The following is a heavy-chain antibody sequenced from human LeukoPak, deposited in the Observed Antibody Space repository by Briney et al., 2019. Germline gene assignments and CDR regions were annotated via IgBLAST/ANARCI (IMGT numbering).Heavy chain of an antibody. V-gene: IGHV3-21*01. D-gene: IGHD3-22*01. CDR1: GFTFSSYG. Sequence: GGSLRLSCAASGFTFSSYGMHWVRQAPGKGLEWVSSISSSSSYIYYADSVKGRFTISRDNAKNSLYLQMNSLRAEDTAVYYCAKDRMIVVVISESDYWGQGTLVTVSS. J-gene: IGHJ4*02. CDR3: AKDRMIVVVISESDY. CDR2: ISSSSSYI.